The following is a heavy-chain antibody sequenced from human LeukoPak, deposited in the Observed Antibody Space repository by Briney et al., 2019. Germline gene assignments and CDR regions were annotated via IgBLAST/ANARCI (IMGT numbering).Heavy chain of an antibody. J-gene: IGHJ4*02. D-gene: IGHD1-26*01. CDR2: IIPIFGTA. Sequence: ASVKVSCKVSGYTLTELSMHWVRQAPGKGLEGMGGIIPIFGTANYAQKFQGRVTITADESTSTAYMELSSLRSEDTAVYYCARGELLLEYYFDYWGQGTLVTVSS. V-gene: IGHV1-69*13. CDR1: GYTLTELS. CDR3: ARGELLLEYYFDY.